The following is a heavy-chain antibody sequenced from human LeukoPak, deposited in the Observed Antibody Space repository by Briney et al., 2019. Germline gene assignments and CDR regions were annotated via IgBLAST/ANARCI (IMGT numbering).Heavy chain of an antibody. V-gene: IGHV3-53*01. J-gene: IGHJ4*02. CDR2: IYSGGST. Sequence: GVLRLSCAASGFTVSSNYMSWVRQAPGKGLEWVSVIYSGGSTYYADSVKGRFTISRDNSKNTLYLQMNSLRAEDTAVYYCARVVGATWGYFDYWGQGTLVTVSS. CDR1: GFTVSSNY. CDR3: ARVVGATWGYFDY. D-gene: IGHD1-26*01.